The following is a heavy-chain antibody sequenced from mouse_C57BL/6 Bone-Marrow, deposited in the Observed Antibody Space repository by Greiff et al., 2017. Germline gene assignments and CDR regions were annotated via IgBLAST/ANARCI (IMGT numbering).Heavy chain of an antibody. V-gene: IGHV1-19*01. D-gene: IGHD2-1*01. CDR1: GYTFTDYY. CDR3: ARRGVLYYGNYVDY. CDR2: INPYNGGT. Sequence: VQLKESGPVLVKPGASVKMSCKASGYTFTDYYMNWVKQSHGKSLEWIGVINPYNGGTSYNQKFKGKATLTVDKSSSTAYMELNSLTSEDSAVYYCARRGVLYYGNYVDYWGQGTTLTVSS. J-gene: IGHJ2*01.